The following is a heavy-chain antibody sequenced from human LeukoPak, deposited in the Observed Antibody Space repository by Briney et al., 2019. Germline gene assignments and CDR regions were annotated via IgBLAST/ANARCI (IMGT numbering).Heavy chain of an antibody. CDR2: ISGSGGST. J-gene: IGHJ4*02. D-gene: IGHD3-3*01. Sequence: GGSLRLSCAASGFTFSSYAMSWVRQAPGKGLEWVSAISGSGGSTYYAGSVKGRFTISRDNSKNTLYLQMNSLRAEDTAVYYCAKGPYYDFWSGYWYYWGQGTLVTVSS. CDR3: AKGPYYDFWSGYWYY. V-gene: IGHV3-23*01. CDR1: GFTFSSYA.